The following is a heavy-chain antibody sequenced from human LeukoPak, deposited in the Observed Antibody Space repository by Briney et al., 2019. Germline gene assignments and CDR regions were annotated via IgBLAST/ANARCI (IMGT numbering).Heavy chain of an antibody. D-gene: IGHD6-6*01. CDR2: ISSSSSYI. V-gene: IGHV3-21*01. J-gene: IGHJ5*02. CDR1: GFTFSSYS. Sequence: GGSLRLSCAASGFTFSSYSMSWVRQAPGKGLEWVSSISSSSSYIYYADSVKGRFTISRDNAKNSLYLQMNSPRAEDTAVYYCAREGAYSSSLKGFDPWGQGTLVTVSS. CDR3: AREGAYSSSLKGFDP.